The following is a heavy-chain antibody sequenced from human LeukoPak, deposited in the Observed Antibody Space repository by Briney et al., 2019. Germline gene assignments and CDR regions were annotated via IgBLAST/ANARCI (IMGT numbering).Heavy chain of an antibody. CDR3: VHCGGDCYPCCGMDA. V-gene: IGHV3-23*01. J-gene: IGHJ6*02. D-gene: IGHD2-21*02. CDR2: ISGSGGST. Sequence: PGGSLRLSCAASGFTFSTYAMSWVRQAPGKGLEWVSVISGSGGSTYYADSVKGRFIISRDNSKNTLYLQINTLRAEDTAVYYCVHCGGDCYPCCGMDAWGQGTTVTVSS. CDR1: GFTFSTYA.